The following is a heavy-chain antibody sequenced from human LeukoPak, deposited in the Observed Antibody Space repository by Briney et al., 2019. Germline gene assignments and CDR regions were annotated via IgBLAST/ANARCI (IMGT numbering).Heavy chain of an antibody. CDR2: IYYSGST. V-gene: IGHV4-30-4*08. CDR1: GGSISSGDYY. CDR3: AREGIVVVPAASRTEYFQH. Sequence: PSQTLSLTCTVSGGSISSGDYYWGWIRQPPGKGLEWIGYIYYSGSTYYNPSLKSRVTISVDTSKNQFSLKLSSVTAADTAVYYGAREGIVVVPAASRTEYFQHWGQGTLVTVSS. J-gene: IGHJ1*01. D-gene: IGHD2-2*01.